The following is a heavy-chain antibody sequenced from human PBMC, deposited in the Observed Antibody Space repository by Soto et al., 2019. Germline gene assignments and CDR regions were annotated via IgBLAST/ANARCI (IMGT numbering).Heavy chain of an antibody. CDR1: GFTFSSYW. D-gene: IGHD4-4*01. CDR3: ARDGLVTTAGVDFDY. J-gene: IGHJ4*02. Sequence: EVQLAESGGGLVQPGGSLRLSCAASGFTFSSYWMHWVRQAPGKGLVWVSRIKSDGSITTYADSVKGRFTISRDNAKNTLYLQSNSLRAEDTAVYYCARDGLVTTAGVDFDYWGQGTLVTVSS. CDR2: IKSDGSIT. V-gene: IGHV3-74*03.